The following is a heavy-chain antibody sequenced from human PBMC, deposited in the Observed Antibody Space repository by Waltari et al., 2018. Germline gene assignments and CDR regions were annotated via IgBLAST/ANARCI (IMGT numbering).Heavy chain of an antibody. D-gene: IGHD2-21*01. Sequence: QVQLVQSGAEVKKPGSSVKVSCKASGGHFRSYAISWVRKATGPGLEWMGGIIPIFGTANYAQKFQGRVTITADKSTSTAYMELSSLRSEDTAVYYCARDTAYCGGDCYSGPLGYWGQGTLVTVSS. CDR1: GGHFRSYA. V-gene: IGHV1-69*14. J-gene: IGHJ4*02. CDR2: IIPIFGTA. CDR3: ARDTAYCGGDCYSGPLGY.